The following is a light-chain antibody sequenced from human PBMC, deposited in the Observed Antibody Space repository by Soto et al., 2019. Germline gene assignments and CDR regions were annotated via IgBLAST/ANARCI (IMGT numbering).Light chain of an antibody. J-gene: IGKJ2*01. CDR1: QSISSY. CDR3: QQSDSTPPYT. CDR2: AAS. V-gene: IGKV1-39*01. Sequence: DIQMTQSPSSLSASVGDRVTITCRASQSISSYLNWYQQKPGKAPKLLIYAASSSQSGVPARFSGSGSGTDFTLTISSLQAEDFATYYCQQSDSTPPYTFGQGTKLEIK.